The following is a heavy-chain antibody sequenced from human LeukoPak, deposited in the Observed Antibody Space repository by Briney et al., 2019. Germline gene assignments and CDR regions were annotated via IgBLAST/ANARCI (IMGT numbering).Heavy chain of an antibody. J-gene: IGHJ4*02. CDR2: ISSSSTYI. D-gene: IGHD4/OR15-4a*01. Sequence: GGSLRLSSAASGFTFSADSMSLVRQAPGMGLEWVSSISSSSTYIYYADSVKGRFTISRDNTKNSLYLQMNSLRAEDTAVYYCARFQGAHYWGQGTLVTVSS. V-gene: IGHV3-21*01. CDR3: ARFQGAHY. CDR1: GFTFSADS.